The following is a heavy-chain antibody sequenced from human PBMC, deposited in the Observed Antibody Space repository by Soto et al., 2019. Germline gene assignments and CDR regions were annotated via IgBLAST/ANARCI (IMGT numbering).Heavy chain of an antibody. CDR2: INHSGST. Sequence: PSETLSLTCAVYGGSFSGYYWSWIRQPPGKGLEWIGEINHSGSTNYNPSLKSRVTISVDTSKNQFSLKLSSVTAADTAVYYCARGARTFDYWGQGTLVTISS. CDR3: ARGARTFDY. D-gene: IGHD1-1*01. CDR1: GGSFSGYY. J-gene: IGHJ4*02. V-gene: IGHV4-34*01.